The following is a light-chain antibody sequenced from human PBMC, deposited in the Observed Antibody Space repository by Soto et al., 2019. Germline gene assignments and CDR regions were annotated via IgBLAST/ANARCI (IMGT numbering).Light chain of an antibody. Sequence: DFQMTQSPSTLSASVGDRVTITCRASQSLSGWLAWYQQKPGKAPKLLIYKTSNLEGGVPSRFSGSGSGTEFTLTISSLQPDDFATYYCQQYDNYSETFGQGTKVEIK. CDR2: KTS. CDR1: QSLSGW. CDR3: QQYDNYSET. J-gene: IGKJ1*01. V-gene: IGKV1-5*03.